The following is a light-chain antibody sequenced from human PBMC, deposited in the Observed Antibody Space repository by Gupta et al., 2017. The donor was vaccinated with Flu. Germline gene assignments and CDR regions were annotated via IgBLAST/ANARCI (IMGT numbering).Light chain of an antibody. J-gene: IGKJ1*01. CDR2: GAS. V-gene: IGKV3-20*01. Sequence: YGGASQSVSSDYLAWYQQKPGQAPRLVIYGASKRATGIPDRFSVSGSGTVFTLIISRLEPEDFAVYYCQVSGTFGQGTQVEI. CDR1: QSVSSDY. CDR3: QVSGT.